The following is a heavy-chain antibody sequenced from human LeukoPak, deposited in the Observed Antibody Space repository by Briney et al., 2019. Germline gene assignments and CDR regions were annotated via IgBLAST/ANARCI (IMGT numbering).Heavy chain of an antibody. Sequence: PGGSLRLSCAASGFTFSSYAMSWVRQAPGMGLEWVSAISGGADNTYYADSVKGRFTISRDNSKNTLYLQMNSLIAEDTAVYYCAKDGTYYCSGGSCYWDYWGQGTLVTVSS. V-gene: IGHV3-23*01. CDR1: GFTFSSYA. D-gene: IGHD2-15*01. CDR3: AKDGTYYCSGGSCYWDY. CDR2: ISGGADNT. J-gene: IGHJ4*02.